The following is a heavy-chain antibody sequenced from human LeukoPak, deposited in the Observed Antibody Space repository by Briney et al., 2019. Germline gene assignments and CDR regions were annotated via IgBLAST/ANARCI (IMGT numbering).Heavy chain of an antibody. CDR3: ATSLLDGVDY. V-gene: IGHV4-30-2*01. CDR1: GGSISSGGYS. D-gene: IGHD3-16*01. CDR2: IYHSGST. Sequence: SETLSLTCAVSGGSISSGGYSWSWIRQPPGKGLEWIGYIYHSGSTYYNPSLKSRATISVGTSKNQFSLKLSSVTAADTAVYYCATSLLDGVDYWGQGTLVTVSS. J-gene: IGHJ4*02.